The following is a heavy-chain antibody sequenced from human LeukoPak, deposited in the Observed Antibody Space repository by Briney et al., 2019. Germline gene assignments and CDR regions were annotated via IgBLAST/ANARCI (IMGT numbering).Heavy chain of an antibody. V-gene: IGHV4-31*03. J-gene: IGHJ6*02. CDR1: GGSISNGGYY. CDR3: ARSSTVTTYSYYGMDV. D-gene: IGHD4-11*01. Sequence: PSETLSLTCTVSGGSISNGGYYWSWIRQHPGKGLEWIGYIYYSGSTYYNPSLKSRVTISVDTSKNQFSLKLSSVTAADTAVYYCARSSTVTTYSYYGMDVWGQGTTVTVS. CDR2: IYYSGST.